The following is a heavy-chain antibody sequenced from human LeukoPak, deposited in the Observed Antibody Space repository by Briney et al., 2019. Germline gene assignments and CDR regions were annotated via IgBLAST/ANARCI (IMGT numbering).Heavy chain of an antibody. Sequence: GGSLRLSCAASGFTVSSNYMSWVRQAPGKGLEWVSVIYSGGSTYYADSVKGRLTISRDNSKNTLYLQMNSLRAEDTAVYYCARDLHYYGSGSSTRPNYYYYGMDVWGKGTTVTVSS. D-gene: IGHD3-10*01. J-gene: IGHJ6*04. CDR1: GFTVSSNY. V-gene: IGHV3-53*01. CDR2: IYSGGST. CDR3: ARDLHYYGSGSSTRPNYYYYGMDV.